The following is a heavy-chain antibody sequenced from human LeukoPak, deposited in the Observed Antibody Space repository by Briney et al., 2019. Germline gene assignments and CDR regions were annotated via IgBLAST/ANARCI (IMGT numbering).Heavy chain of an antibody. CDR3: AREAIKVDYGDYVRSFDI. CDR1: GGSISSYY. J-gene: IGHJ3*02. V-gene: IGHV4-59*01. Sequence: SETLSLTCTVSGGSISSYYWSWIWQPPGQGQEWIGYIYYSGSTNYNPSLKSRVTISVDTSKNQFSLKLSSVTAADTAVYYCAREAIKVDYGDYVRSFDIWGQGTMVTVSS. CDR2: IYYSGST. D-gene: IGHD4-17*01.